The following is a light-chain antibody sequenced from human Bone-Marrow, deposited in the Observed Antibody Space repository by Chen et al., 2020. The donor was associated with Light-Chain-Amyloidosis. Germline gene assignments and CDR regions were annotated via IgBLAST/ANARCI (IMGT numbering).Light chain of an antibody. CDR1: DFPTKY. V-gene: IGLV3-25*03. Sequence: SYELTQPPSVSVSPGQTASIICSGDDFPTKYAHWYQQKPGQAPVLVIHRDTERPSGISERFSGSSSGTTATLTISGVQAEDEADYHCQSADSSGTYEVIFGGGTKLTVL. CDR3: QSADSSGTYEVI. CDR2: RDT. J-gene: IGLJ2*01.